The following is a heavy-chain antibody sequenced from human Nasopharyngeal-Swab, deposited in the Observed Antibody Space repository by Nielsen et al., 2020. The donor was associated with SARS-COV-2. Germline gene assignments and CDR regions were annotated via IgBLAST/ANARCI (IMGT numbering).Heavy chain of an antibody. D-gene: IGHD2-15*01. V-gene: IGHV1-3*01. CDR3: ARERGVEVVAAKVFHPIPARFDP. Sequence: ASVKVSCKASGYTFTSYAMHWVRQAPGQRLEWMGWINAGNGNTKYSQKFQGRVTITRDTSASTAYMELSSLRSEDTAVYYCARERGVEVVAAKVFHPIPARFDPWGQGTLVTVSS. CDR1: GYTFTSYA. J-gene: IGHJ5*02. CDR2: INAGNGNT.